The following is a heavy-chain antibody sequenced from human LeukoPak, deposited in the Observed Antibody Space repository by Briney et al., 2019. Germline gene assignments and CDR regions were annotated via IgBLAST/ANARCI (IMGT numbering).Heavy chain of an antibody. CDR1: GYTFTGYY. CDR2: VSAYNGNT. D-gene: IGHD1-1*01. V-gene: IGHV1-18*04. J-gene: IGHJ5*02. CDR3: ARTPGTTFLNWFDP. Sequence: ASVKVSCKASGYTFTGYYMHWVRQAPGQGLEWMGWVSAYNGNTNSAQKLQGRVSMTTDTSTSTAYMELRSLTSDDTALYYCARTPGTTFLNWFDPWGQGTLVTVSS.